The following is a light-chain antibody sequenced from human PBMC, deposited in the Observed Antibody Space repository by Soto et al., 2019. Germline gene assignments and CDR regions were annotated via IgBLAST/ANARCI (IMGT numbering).Light chain of an antibody. CDR2: GTS. CDR1: QTIHNC. Sequence: DIQMTQSPSSLSASVGDRVTITCRASQTIHNCLNWYQQKPGKAPKLLIYGTSNLQSGDPSRFSGSESGTDFILTISSLQPEDFATYYCQQIYAAPVTFGQGTKVEIK. J-gene: IGKJ1*01. V-gene: IGKV1-39*01. CDR3: QQIYAAPVT.